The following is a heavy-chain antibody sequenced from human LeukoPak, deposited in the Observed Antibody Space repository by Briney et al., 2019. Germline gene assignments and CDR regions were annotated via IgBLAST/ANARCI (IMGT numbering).Heavy chain of an antibody. CDR3: ASWGEGALDN. Sequence: HPGGSLRLSCAASGFTFSSYSMNWVRQAPGKGLEWISYISTSTTTIYYANSVKGRFTISRDNAKKSLYLQMNSLRVEDTGVYYCASWGEGALDNWGQGTLVTVSS. J-gene: IGHJ4*02. CDR2: ISTSTTTI. V-gene: IGHV3-48*01. CDR1: GFTFSSYS. D-gene: IGHD1-26*01.